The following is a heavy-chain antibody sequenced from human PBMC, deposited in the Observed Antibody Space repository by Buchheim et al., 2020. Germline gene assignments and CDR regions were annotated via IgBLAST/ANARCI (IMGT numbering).Heavy chain of an antibody. V-gene: IGHV3-23*01. J-gene: IGHJ4*02. D-gene: IGHD1-1*01. CDR2: ISGGGDNT. Sequence: EVQLLESGGGLVQPGGSLRLSCAASGFTFSSFAMSWVRQAPGKGLEWVSAISGGGDNTYYTDSVQGRFTISRDNSMNTLYLQMNSLRAEDTAVYYCAKGHKTGTTSPREYYFDYWGQGTL. CDR3: AKGHKTGTTSPREYYFDY. CDR1: GFTFSSFA.